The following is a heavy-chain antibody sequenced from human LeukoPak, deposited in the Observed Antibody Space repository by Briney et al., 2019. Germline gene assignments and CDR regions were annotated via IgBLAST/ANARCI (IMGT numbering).Heavy chain of an antibody. J-gene: IGHJ3*02. V-gene: IGHV3-21*01. Sequence: GGSLRLSCAASGFTFNTYTMNWVRQAPGKGLEWVSSISSDGSYMYYADSVKGRFTISRDNAKNSLYLQMNGLRAEDTAVYYCARGYGTSNIWGQGTMVTVSS. CDR2: ISSDGSYM. CDR1: GFTFNTYT. D-gene: IGHD1-1*01. CDR3: ARGYGTSNI.